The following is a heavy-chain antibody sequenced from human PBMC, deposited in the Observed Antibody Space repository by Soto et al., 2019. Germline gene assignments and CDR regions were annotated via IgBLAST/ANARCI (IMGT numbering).Heavy chain of an antibody. D-gene: IGHD1-1*01. CDR1: GYTFTSYY. Sequence: QVQLVQSGAEVKKPGASVKVSCKASGYTFTSYYMHWVRQAPGQGLDWMGRIYPTDGSTSYAQKFQGRVTMTGDTSTSTAYMELSSLSSEDTAVYYCGRVLAGNWNDDPSGGAFDLWGQGTKVTVSS. CDR3: GRVLAGNWNDDPSGGAFDL. V-gene: IGHV1-46*03. J-gene: IGHJ3*01. CDR2: IYPTDGST.